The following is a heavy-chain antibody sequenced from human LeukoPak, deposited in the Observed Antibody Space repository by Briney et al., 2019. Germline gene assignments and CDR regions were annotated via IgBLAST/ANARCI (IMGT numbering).Heavy chain of an antibody. CDR2: INHSGST. CDR1: GGSFSGYY. V-gene: IGHV4-34*01. D-gene: IGHD2-2*01. Sequence: SETLSLTCAVYGGSFSGYYWSWIRQPPGKGLEWIGEINHSGSTNYNPSLKSRVTISVDTSKNQFSLKLSSVTAADTAVYYCASNRARGSTRERRAFDIWGQGTMVTVSS. CDR3: ASNRARGSTRERRAFDI. J-gene: IGHJ3*02.